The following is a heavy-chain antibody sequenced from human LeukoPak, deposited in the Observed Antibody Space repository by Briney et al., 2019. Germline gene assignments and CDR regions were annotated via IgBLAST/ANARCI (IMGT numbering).Heavy chain of an antibody. CDR3: AKKGQQLVPGNYFDY. V-gene: IGHV3-23*01. J-gene: IGHJ4*02. CDR1: GFTFSSYG. Sequence: TGGFLRLSCAASGFTFSSYGMNWVRQAPGKGLEWVSGISGSGGSTFYVDSVKGRFTISRDNSENTLYLQMNSLRAEDTAVYYCAKKGQQLVPGNYFDYWGQGTLVTVSS. D-gene: IGHD6-13*01. CDR2: ISGSGGST.